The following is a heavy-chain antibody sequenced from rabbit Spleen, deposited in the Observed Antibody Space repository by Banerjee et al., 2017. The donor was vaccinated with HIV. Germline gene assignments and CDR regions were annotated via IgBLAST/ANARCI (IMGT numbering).Heavy chain of an antibody. V-gene: IGHV1S40*01. CDR1: GFSFSSSYW. D-gene: IGHD6-1*01. CDR3: ARNGGMLNYEL. CDR2: IYVGSA. J-gene: IGHJ3*01. Sequence: QSLEESGGDLVKPGASLTLTCTASGFSFSSSYWICWVRQAPGKGLEWIGCIYVGSAYYARWSKGRFTISKTSTTVTLQMTSLTAADTATYFCARNGGMLNYELWGQGTLVTVS.